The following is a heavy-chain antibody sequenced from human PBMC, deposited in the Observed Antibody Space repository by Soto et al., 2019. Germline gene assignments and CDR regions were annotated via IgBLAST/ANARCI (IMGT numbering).Heavy chain of an antibody. J-gene: IGHJ5*02. CDR1: GYTFTSYA. CDR3: ARCISGITGMAGWFDP. Sequence: GASVKVSCKASGYTFTSYAMHWVRQAPGQRLEWMGWINAGNGNTKYSQKFQGRVTITRDTSASTAYMELSSLRSEDTAVYYCARCISGITGMAGWFDPWGQGTLVTVSS. V-gene: IGHV1-3*01. D-gene: IGHD1-20*01. CDR2: INAGNGNT.